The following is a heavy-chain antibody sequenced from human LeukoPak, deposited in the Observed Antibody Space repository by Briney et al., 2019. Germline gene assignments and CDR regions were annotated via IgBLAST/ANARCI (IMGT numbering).Heavy chain of an antibody. CDR2: IYTGGNT. D-gene: IGHD2-15*01. Sequence: GGSLRLSCAASGFTVSGNYMSWVRQAPGKGLEWVSVIYTGGNTYYADSVKGRFTISRDSSKNTLYLQMNSLRGEGTAVYYCARDGRRGPDCNGGSCYFVPGQWGQGTLVTVSS. CDR1: GFTVSGNY. CDR3: ARDGRRGPDCNGGSCYFVPGQ. V-gene: IGHV3-66*01. J-gene: IGHJ4*02.